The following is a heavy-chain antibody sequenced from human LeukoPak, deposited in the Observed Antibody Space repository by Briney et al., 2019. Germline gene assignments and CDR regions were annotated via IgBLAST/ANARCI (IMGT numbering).Heavy chain of an antibody. J-gene: IGHJ6*02. CDR3: ARGPITIFGVVIIGLDV. CDR1: GGSFSGYY. D-gene: IGHD3-3*01. V-gene: IGHV4-34*01. Sequence: SGTLSLTCAVYGGSFSGYYWSWIRQPPGKGLEWIGEINHSGSTNYNPSLKSRVTISVDTSKNQFSLKLSSVTAADTAVYYCARGPITIFGVVIIGLDVWGQGTTVTVSS. CDR2: INHSGST.